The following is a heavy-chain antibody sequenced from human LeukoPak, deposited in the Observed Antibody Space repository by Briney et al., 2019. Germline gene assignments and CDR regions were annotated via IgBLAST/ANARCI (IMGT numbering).Heavy chain of an antibody. J-gene: IGHJ4*02. CDR3: ARVDTAMVIDY. D-gene: IGHD5-18*01. CDR2: IIPILGIA. V-gene: IGHV1-69*04. CDR1: GGTFSSYA. Sequence: SVKVSCKASGGTFSSYAISWVRQAPGQGLEWMGRIIPILGIANCARKFQGRVTITADKSTSTAYMELSSLRSEDTAVYYCARVDTAMVIDYWGQGTLVTVSS.